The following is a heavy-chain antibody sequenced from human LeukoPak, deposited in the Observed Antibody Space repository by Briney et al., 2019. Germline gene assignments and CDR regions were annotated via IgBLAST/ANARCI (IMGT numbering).Heavy chain of an antibody. V-gene: IGHV3-23*01. CDR2: ISGSGDRT. CDR1: GFTFSHVW. CDR3: AKERSSGWPFDY. J-gene: IGHJ4*02. D-gene: IGHD6-19*01. Sequence: GGSLRLSCAASGFTFSHVWMSWVRQAPGKGLEWVSGISGSGDRTHDADSVKGRFTISRDNSKNTVYLQMNSLRADDTAVYYCAKERSSGWPFDYWGQGTLVTVSS.